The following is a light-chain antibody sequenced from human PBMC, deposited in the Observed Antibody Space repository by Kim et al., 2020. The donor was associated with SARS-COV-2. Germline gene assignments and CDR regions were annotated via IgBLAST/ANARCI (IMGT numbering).Light chain of an antibody. Sequence: EIVMTQSPATLSVSPGERATLSCRASQGISTNLAWYQQKPGQAPRLLIHGAYTRATGVPARFSGSGSGTEFSLTISSLQSEDVALYYCQQYNHWPPFTFGGGTKVDIK. CDR1: QGISTN. J-gene: IGKJ4*01. CDR3: QQYNHWPPFT. CDR2: GAY. V-gene: IGKV3-15*01.